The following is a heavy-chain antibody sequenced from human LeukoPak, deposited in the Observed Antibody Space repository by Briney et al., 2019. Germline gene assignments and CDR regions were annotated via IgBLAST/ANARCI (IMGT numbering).Heavy chain of an antibody. D-gene: IGHD6-13*01. J-gene: IGHJ4*02. CDR3: AKTRPLDSSSWSHGDY. CDR1: GITFSRFW. CDR2: INQDGGEK. Sequence: GGSLRLSCAASGITFSRFWMSWVRQAPGKGLQWVANINQDGGEKHYVDSVKGRFTISGDNAENSLYLQMNSLRAEDTAVYYCAKTRPLDSSSWSHGDYWGQGTLVTVSS. V-gene: IGHV3-7*03.